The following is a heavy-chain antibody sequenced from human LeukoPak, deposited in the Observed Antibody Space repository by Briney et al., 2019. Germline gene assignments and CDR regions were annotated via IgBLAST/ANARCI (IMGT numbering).Heavy chain of an antibody. V-gene: IGHV1-18*04. CDR1: GYTLSSYG. Sequence: ASVKVSCKASGYTLSSYGVNWVRQAPGQGLEWMGWISIYNGDTTYARALQGRDTMTTETSTSTVYMELRGLTYDDTAVYFCASNPRGDSWTFDYWGQGSLVTVSS. J-gene: IGHJ4*02. CDR3: ASNPRGDSWTFDY. D-gene: IGHD2-21*02. CDR2: ISIYNGDT.